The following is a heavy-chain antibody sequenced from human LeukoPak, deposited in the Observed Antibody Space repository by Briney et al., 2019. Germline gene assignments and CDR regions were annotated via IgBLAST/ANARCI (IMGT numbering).Heavy chain of an antibody. D-gene: IGHD1-26*01. J-gene: IGHJ4*02. CDR2: INHSGST. V-gene: IGHV4-34*01. CDR1: GGSFSGYY. Sequence: SETLSLTCAVYGGSFSGYYLSWIRQPPGKGLEWIGEINHSGSTNYNPSLKSRVTISVDTSKNQFSLKLSSVTAADTAVYYCARWEGYFDYWGQGTLVTVSS. CDR3: ARWEGYFDY.